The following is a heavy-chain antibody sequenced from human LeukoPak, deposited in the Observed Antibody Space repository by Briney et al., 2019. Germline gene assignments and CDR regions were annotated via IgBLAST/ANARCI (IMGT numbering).Heavy chain of an antibody. CDR1: GGSISSYY. D-gene: IGHD6-19*01. Sequence: KPSETLSLTCTVSGGSISSYYWSWIRQPPGKGLEWIGYVYYGGSTNYNPSLKSRVTISVDTSKNQFSLKLRSVTAADTAVYYCARDPKGYSSGWYHGMDVWGQGTAVTVSS. CDR3: ARDPKGYSSGWYHGMDV. J-gene: IGHJ6*02. CDR2: VYYGGST. V-gene: IGHV4-59*01.